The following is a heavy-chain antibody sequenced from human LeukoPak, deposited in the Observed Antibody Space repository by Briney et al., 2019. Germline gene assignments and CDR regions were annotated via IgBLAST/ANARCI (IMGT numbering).Heavy chain of an antibody. CDR2: ISFDGNNK. V-gene: IGHV3-30*18. D-gene: IGHD5-24*01. CDR1: GFTFSSSG. Sequence: GGSLRLSCAASGFTFSSSGIHWVRQAPGKGLEWVAAISFDGNNKYYTDSVKGRFTISRDNSKNTVFLQMNSLKPEDTAVYYCAKVPSYGWLHNFDYWGQGTLVTVSS. CDR3: AKVPSYGWLHNFDY. J-gene: IGHJ4*02.